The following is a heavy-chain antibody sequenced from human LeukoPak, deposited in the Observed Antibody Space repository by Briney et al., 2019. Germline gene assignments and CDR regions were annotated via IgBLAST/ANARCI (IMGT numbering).Heavy chain of an antibody. Sequence: AASVNVSCKASGGTISSYASSWVRQAPGQGLEWMGGITPIFGTANYAQKYKGRLTITANESASTAYMELSSLRSEVTAVYYCAILGGYDGDPSGFDIWGQGTMVTVSS. V-gene: IGHV1-69*01. CDR3: AILGGYDGDPSGFDI. CDR1: GGTISSYA. J-gene: IGHJ3*02. D-gene: IGHD5-12*01. CDR2: ITPIFGTA.